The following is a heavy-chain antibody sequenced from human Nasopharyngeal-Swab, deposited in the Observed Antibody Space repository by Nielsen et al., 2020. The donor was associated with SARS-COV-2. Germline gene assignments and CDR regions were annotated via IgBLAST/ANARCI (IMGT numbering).Heavy chain of an antibody. J-gene: IGHJ6*02. V-gene: IGHV3-74*01. CDR1: GFTFSSYS. CDR2: INSDGSST. D-gene: IGHD3-22*01. Sequence: GESLKISCAASGFTFSSYSMNWVRQAPGKGLVWVSRINSDGSSTSYADSVKGRFTISRDNAKNTLYLQMNSLRAEDTAVYYCARGAVMSDSSEYYYYYYGMDVWGQGTTVTVSS. CDR3: ARGAVMSDSSEYYYYYYGMDV.